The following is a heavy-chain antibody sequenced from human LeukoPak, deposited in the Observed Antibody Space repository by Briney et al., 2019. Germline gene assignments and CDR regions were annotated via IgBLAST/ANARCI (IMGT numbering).Heavy chain of an antibody. Sequence: GGSLRLSCAASGFTFSSYAMSWVRQAPRKGLEWVSVIYSGGSTYYADSVKGRFTISRDNSKNTLYLQMNSLRAEDTAVYYCASGYGDPDLLFYYYGMDVWGQGTTVTVSS. CDR1: GFTFSSYA. CDR3: ASGYGDPDLLFYYYGMDV. V-gene: IGHV3-66*01. D-gene: IGHD4-17*01. J-gene: IGHJ6*02. CDR2: IYSGGST.